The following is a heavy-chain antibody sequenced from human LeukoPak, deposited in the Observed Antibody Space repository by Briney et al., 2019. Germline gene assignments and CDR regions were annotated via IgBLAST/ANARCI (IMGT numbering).Heavy chain of an antibody. D-gene: IGHD4-17*01. Sequence: GGSLRLSCAASGFTFSSYSMNWVRQAPGKGLEWVSSISSSSSYIYYADSVKGRFTISRDNAKNSLYLQMNSLRAEDTAVYYCASGPDYGDYSNDYWGQGTLLTVSS. J-gene: IGHJ4*02. V-gene: IGHV3-21*01. CDR1: GFTFSSYS. CDR2: ISSSSSYI. CDR3: ASGPDYGDYSNDY.